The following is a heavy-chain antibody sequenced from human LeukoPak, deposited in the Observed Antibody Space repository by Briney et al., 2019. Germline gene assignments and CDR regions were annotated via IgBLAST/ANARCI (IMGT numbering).Heavy chain of an antibody. J-gene: IGHJ4*02. CDR2: ISGSGGST. CDR3: AKGLYCSSTSCYAPVDY. Sequence: PGGSLRLSCAASGFTFSSYGMHWVRQAPGKGLEWVSAISGSGGSTYYADSVKGRFTISRDNSKNTLYLQMNSLRAEDTAVYYCAKGLYCSSTSCYAPVDYWGQGTLVTVSS. V-gene: IGHV3-23*01. D-gene: IGHD2-2*01. CDR1: GFTFSSYG.